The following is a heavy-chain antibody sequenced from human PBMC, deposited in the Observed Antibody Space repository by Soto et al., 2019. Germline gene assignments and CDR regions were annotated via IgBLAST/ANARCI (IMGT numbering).Heavy chain of an antibody. V-gene: IGHV3-48*01. CDR2: ISSSSSTI. CDR3: ARVGASTAAGYYYYYYMDV. Sequence: GGSLRLSCAASGFTFSSYSMNWVRQAPGKGLEWVSYISSSSSTIYYADSVKGRFTISRDNAKNSLYLQMNSLRAEDTAVYYCARVGASTAAGYYYYYYMDVWGKGTTVTVSS. J-gene: IGHJ6*03. D-gene: IGHD6-6*01. CDR1: GFTFSSYS.